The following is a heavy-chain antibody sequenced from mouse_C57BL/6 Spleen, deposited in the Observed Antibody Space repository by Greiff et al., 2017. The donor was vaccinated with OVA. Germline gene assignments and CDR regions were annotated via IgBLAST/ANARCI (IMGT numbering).Heavy chain of an antibody. D-gene: IGHD2-4*01. Sequence: EVKVEESGEGLVKPGGSLKLSCAASGFTFSSYAMSWVRQTPEKRLEWVAYISSGGDYIYYADTVKGRFTISRDNARNTLYLQMSSLKSEDTAMYYCTRDGGLRAWFAYWGQGTLVTVSA. CDR1: GFTFSSYA. V-gene: IGHV5-9-1*02. CDR2: ISSGGDYI. CDR3: TRDGGLRAWFAY. J-gene: IGHJ3*01.